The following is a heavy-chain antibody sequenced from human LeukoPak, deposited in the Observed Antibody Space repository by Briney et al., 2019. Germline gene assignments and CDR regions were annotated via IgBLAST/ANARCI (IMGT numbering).Heavy chain of an antibody. CDR3: ATQYAQFYDF. Sequence: GESLKISCKGSGYTFDEYWISWVRQTPGKGLEWMGIIYPGDSDARYNPSFQGQVTMSVDKSMSTAYLQWSSLKASDTATYYCATQYAQFYDFWGQGTLVTVSS. D-gene: IGHD2-8*01. J-gene: IGHJ4*01. CDR2: IYPGDSDA. CDR1: GYTFDEYW. V-gene: IGHV5-51*01.